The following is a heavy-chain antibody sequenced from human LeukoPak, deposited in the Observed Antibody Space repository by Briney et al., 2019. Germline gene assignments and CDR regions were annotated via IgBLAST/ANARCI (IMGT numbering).Heavy chain of an antibody. D-gene: IGHD5-12*01. Sequence: GGSLRLSCAASQFIFSNYWMAWVRQAPGKGLEWVANIKEDGSDKNYVDSVKGRFTISRDNAKNSLYLQMNSLRAEDTALYSCARVAYSAYDYPTLLPPFDYWGQGTLVTASS. CDR1: QFIFSNYW. J-gene: IGHJ4*02. CDR3: ARVAYSAYDYPTLLPPFDY. V-gene: IGHV3-7*03. CDR2: IKEDGSDK.